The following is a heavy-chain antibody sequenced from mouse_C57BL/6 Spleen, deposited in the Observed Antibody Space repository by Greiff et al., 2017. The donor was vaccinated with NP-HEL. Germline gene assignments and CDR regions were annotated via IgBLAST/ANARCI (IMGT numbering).Heavy chain of an antibody. CDR3: ARLGITTVVADWYFDV. CDR2: ISGGGGNT. V-gene: IGHV5-9*01. J-gene: IGHJ1*03. Sequence: EVMLVESGGGLVKPGGSLKLSCAASGFTFSGYTMSWVRQTPEKRLEWVATISGGGGNTYYPDSVKGRFTISRDNAKNTLYLQMSSLRSEDTALYYCARLGITTVVADWYFDVWGTGTTVTVSS. CDR1: GFTFSGYT. D-gene: IGHD1-1*01.